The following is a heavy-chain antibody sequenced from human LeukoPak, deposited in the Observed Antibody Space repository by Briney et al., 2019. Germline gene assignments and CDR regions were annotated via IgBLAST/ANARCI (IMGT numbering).Heavy chain of an antibody. V-gene: IGHV3-23*01. CDR2: ISGSGGST. D-gene: IGHD2-15*01. CDR3: AKAPVDCSGGSCYSYYFDY. CDR1: GFTFSIYA. J-gene: IGHJ4*02. Sequence: GPSLRLSCAASGFTFSIYAMSWVRQAPGKGLEWVSAISGSGGSTYYADSVKGRITISRDNSKNTLYLQMNRLRAEDTAVYYCAKAPVDCSGGSCYSYYFDYWGQGTLVTVSS.